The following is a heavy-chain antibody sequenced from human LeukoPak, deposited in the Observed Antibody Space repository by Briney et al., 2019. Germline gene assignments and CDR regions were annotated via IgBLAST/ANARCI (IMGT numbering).Heavy chain of an antibody. CDR3: ARAGRDGYTFDY. D-gene: IGHD5-24*01. CDR1: GGSINSYY. Sequence: PSETLSLTCTVSGGSINSYYWSWIRQPPGKGLEWIGYIYYSGSTNYNPSLKSRVTISVDTSKNQFSLKLSSVTAADTAVYYCARAGRDGYTFDYWGQGTLVTVSS. CDR2: IYYSGST. V-gene: IGHV4-59*08. J-gene: IGHJ4*02.